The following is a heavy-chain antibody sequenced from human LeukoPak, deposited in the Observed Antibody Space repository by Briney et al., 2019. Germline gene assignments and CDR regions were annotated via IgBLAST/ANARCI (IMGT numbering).Heavy chain of an antibody. CDR3: ARDGDSSFLDY. J-gene: IGHJ4*02. V-gene: IGHV3-33*01. CDR2: IWYDGSNK. Sequence: GGSLRLSCAASGFTLRSYGMHWVRKAPGKGLEWVAVIWYDGSNKYYADSVKGRFTISRDNSKNTLYLQMNSLRAEDTAVYYCARDGDSSFLDYWGQGTLVTVSS. D-gene: IGHD3-22*01. CDR1: GFTLRSYG.